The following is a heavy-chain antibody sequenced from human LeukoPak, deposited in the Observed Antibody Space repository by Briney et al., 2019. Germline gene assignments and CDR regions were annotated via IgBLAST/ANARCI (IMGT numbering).Heavy chain of an antibody. CDR3: VKGQGSCWFDY. CDR1: GFTFSSFA. D-gene: IGHD6-19*01. V-gene: IGHV3-64D*06. J-gene: IGHJ4*02. Sequence: GGSLSLSCSASGFTFSSFAMHWVRQAAGKGLEYVSAISSNGGSTYYADSVKGRFTISRDNSKHTLYLQMGSLRAEDTAVYYCVKGQGSCWFDYWGQGTLVTVSS. CDR2: ISSNGGST.